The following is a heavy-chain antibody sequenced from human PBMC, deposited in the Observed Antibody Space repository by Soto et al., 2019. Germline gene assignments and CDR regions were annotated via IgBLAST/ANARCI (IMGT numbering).Heavy chain of an antibody. J-gene: IGHJ3*02. CDR2: ISYDGSNK. CDR3: ARQYDFWSGYYDSAFDI. D-gene: IGHD3-3*01. V-gene: IGHV3-30*03. Sequence: QVQLVESGGGVVQPGRSLRLSCAASGFTFSSYGMHWVRQAPGKGLEWVAVISYDGSNKYYADSVKGRFTISRDNSKNTLYLQMNSLRAEDTAVYYCARQYDFWSGYYDSAFDIWGQGTMVTVSS. CDR1: GFTFSSYG.